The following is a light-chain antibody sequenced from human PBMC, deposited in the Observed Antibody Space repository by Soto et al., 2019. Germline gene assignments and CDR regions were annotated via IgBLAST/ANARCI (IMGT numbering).Light chain of an antibody. J-gene: IGKJ1*01. CDR2: GAS. Sequence: EIVLTQSPGTLSLSPGERATLSCRASQSASSSYLAWYQQKPGQALRLLIYGASSRATGIPDRFSGSGSGTDFTLTITSLQSEDFAVYYCQQYNNWPQTFGQGTKVDI. CDR3: QQYNNWPQT. V-gene: IGKV3-20*01. CDR1: QSASSSY.